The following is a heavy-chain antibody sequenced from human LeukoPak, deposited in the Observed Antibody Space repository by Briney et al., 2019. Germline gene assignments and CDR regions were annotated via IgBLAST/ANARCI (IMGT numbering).Heavy chain of an antibody. CDR3: AKAQRIVGVPAAFYMDV. D-gene: IGHD2-2*01. CDR2: ISWNSGSI. Sequence: GSSLRLSCAASGFTFDDYAMHWVRQAPGKGLEWVSGISWNSGSIGYADSVKGRFTISRDNAKNSLYLQMNSLRAEDTALYYCAKAQRIVGVPAAFYMDVWGKGTTVTVSS. J-gene: IGHJ6*03. CDR1: GFTFDDYA. V-gene: IGHV3-9*01.